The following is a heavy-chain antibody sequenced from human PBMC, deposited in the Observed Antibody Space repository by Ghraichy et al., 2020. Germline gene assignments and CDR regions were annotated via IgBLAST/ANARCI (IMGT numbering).Heavy chain of an antibody. V-gene: IGHV4-34*01. CDR1: GGSFSGYY. CDR3: ASTGIAAAGTWDY. Sequence: SETLSLTCAVYGGSFSGYYWSWIRQPPGKGLEWIGEINHSGSTNYNPSLKSRVTISVDTSKNQFSLKLSSVTAADTAVYYCASTGIAAAGTWDYWGQGTLVTVSS. J-gene: IGHJ4*02. D-gene: IGHD6-13*01. CDR2: INHSGST.